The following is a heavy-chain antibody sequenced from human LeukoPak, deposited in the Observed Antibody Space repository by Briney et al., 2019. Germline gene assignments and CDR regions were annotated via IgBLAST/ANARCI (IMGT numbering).Heavy chain of an antibody. Sequence: TGGSLRLSCAASGFNFSNYYMNWVRQAPGKGLEWVSSISSSSDFTSYADSVKGRFTISRDNVKNSLFLQVTSLSAEDTAVYFCARAKGGSDWDYGYYYMDVWGKGTAVTVSS. CDR3: ARAKGGSDWDYGYYYMDV. CDR1: GFNFSNYY. CDR2: ISSSSDFT. J-gene: IGHJ6*03. V-gene: IGHV3-21*01. D-gene: IGHD1-7*01.